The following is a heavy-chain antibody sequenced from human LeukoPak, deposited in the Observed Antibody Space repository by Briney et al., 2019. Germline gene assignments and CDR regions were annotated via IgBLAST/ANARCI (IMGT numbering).Heavy chain of an antibody. CDR2: IIPILGIA. CDR1: GGTFSSYA. V-gene: IGHV1-69*04. CDR3: ARTSVGSDAYYYYGMDV. Sequence: ALVKVSCKASGGTFSSYAISWVRQAPGQGLEWMGRIIPILGIANYAQKFQGRVTITADKSTSTAYMELSSLRSEDTAVYYCARTSVGSDAYYYYGMDVWGQGTTVTVSS. J-gene: IGHJ6*02. D-gene: IGHD6-19*01.